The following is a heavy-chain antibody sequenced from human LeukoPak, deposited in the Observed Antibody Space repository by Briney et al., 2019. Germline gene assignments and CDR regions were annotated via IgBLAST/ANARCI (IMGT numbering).Heavy chain of an antibody. CDR1: GFTFSSYG. CDR2: ISYDGSNK. V-gene: IGHV3-30*19. Sequence: PGGSLRLSCAASGFTFSSYGMHWVRQAPGKGLEWVAVISYDGSNKYYADSVKGRFTISRDNSKNTLYLQMNSLRAEDTAVYYCARERHYYGSGFDPWGQGTLVTVSS. D-gene: IGHD3-10*01. CDR3: ARERHYYGSGFDP. J-gene: IGHJ5*02.